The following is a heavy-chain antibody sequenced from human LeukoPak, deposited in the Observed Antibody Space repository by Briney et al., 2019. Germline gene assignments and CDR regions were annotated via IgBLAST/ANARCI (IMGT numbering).Heavy chain of an antibody. V-gene: IGHV3-23*01. Sequence: PGGSLRLSCAVSGIALSNYGMSWVRQAPGKGLEWVAGSSGSGGGTNYADAVKGRFTISRDNRKNTLHLQMNSLRAEDTAVYFCAKRGVVIRVILVGFHKEAYYFDSWGQGALVIVSS. CDR1: GIALSNYG. J-gene: IGHJ4*02. D-gene: IGHD3-22*01. CDR3: AKRGVVIRVILVGFHKEAYYFDS. CDR2: SSGSGGGT.